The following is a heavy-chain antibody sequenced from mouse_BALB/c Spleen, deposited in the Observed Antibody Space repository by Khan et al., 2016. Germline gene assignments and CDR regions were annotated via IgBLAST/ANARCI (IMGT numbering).Heavy chain of an antibody. J-gene: IGHJ3*01. D-gene: IGHD2-1*01. V-gene: IGHV3-6*02. Sequence: VQLQQSGPGLVKPSQSLSLTCSVTGYSITSGYYWNWIRQFPGNKLEWMGYISYDGSNNYNPSLKNRITITRDTSKNQFFLKLNSETTEDTATYYCAKDGNYWFAYWGQGTLVTVSA. CDR1: GYSITSGYY. CDR2: ISYDGSN. CDR3: AKDGNYWFAY.